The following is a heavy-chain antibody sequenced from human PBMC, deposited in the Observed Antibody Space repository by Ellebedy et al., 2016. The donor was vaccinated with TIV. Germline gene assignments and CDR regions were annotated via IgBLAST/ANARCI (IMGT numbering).Heavy chain of an antibody. J-gene: IGHJ3*02. CDR3: AKLIQHTDRGAVDI. Sequence: GESLKISCAASGFSFRYYGMYWVRQAPGKGLECAAFIQYDGSDKHYSDSVKGRFTVSRDSSKNTLYLQMNSLRPEDTAVYYCAKLIQHTDRGAVDIWGQGTMVTVSS. CDR2: IQYDGSDK. V-gene: IGHV3-30*02. D-gene: IGHD2-21*01. CDR1: GFSFRYYG.